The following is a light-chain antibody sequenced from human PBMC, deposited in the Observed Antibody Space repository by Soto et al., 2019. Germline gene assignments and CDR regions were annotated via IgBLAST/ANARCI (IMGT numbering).Light chain of an antibody. CDR3: ATWDESLSGRV. J-gene: IGLJ3*02. Sequence: QSVLTQRPSASGTPGQRVTISCSGSSSNVGNHFVYWYQHLPGTAPRLLIDNSDQRPSRVPDRFSGSKSGASASLAISGLRADDAGDYYCATWDESLSGRVFGGGTKVTVL. V-gene: IGLV1-47*02. CDR2: NSD. CDR1: SSNVGNHF.